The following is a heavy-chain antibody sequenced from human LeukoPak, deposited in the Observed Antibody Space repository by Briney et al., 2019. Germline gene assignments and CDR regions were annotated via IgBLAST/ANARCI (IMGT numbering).Heavy chain of an antibody. Sequence: GGSLRLSCAASGCTFSSYAMSWVRQAPGKGLEWVSAISGSGGSTYYADSVKGRFTISRDNSKNTLYLQMNSLRAEDTAVYYCAKDKSRIVVATFDYWGQGTLVTVSS. D-gene: IGHD3-22*01. J-gene: IGHJ4*02. CDR2: ISGSGGST. CDR3: AKDKSRIVVATFDY. CDR1: GCTFSSYA. V-gene: IGHV3-23*01.